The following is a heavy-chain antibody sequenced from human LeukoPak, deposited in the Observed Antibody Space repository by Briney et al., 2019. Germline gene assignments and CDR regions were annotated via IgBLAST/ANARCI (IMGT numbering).Heavy chain of an antibody. D-gene: IGHD5-24*01. Sequence: GGSLRLSCAASGFTFSSYSMNWVRQAPGKGLEWVSSISSSSSYIYYADSVKSRFTISRDNAKNSLYLQMNSLRAEDTAVYYCATGRDGYNRWGQGTLVTVSS. CDR3: ATGRDGYNR. V-gene: IGHV3-21*01. CDR1: GFTFSSYS. CDR2: ISSSSSYI. J-gene: IGHJ4*02.